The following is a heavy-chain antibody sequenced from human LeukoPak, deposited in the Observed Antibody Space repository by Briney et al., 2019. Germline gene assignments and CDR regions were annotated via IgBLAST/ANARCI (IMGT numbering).Heavy chain of an antibody. J-gene: IGHJ4*02. V-gene: IGHV4-4*07. CDR2: IHLSGST. D-gene: IGHD6-19*01. Sequence: PSETLSLTCTVSGDPISSYSWTWIRQPAGKGLEWIGRIHLSGSTDYKPSLKSRVNISLDKSKNQFSLKLNSVTAADSALYYCARGRLSVASIVAFDYWGQGALVAVPS. CDR1: GDPISSYS. CDR3: ARGRLSVASIVAFDY.